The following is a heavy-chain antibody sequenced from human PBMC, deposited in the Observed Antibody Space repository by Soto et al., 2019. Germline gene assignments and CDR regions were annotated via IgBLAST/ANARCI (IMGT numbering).Heavy chain of an antibody. CDR2: IYYSGST. J-gene: IGHJ6*03. V-gene: IGHV4-61*01. D-gene: IGHD3-10*01. CDR3: ARDYPFRGSPKYYYYYYYMDV. CDR1: GGSVSSGSYY. Sequence: SETLSLTCTVSGGSVSSGSYYWSWIRQPPGKGLEWIGYIYYSGSTNYNPSLKSRVTISVDTSKNQFSLKLSSVTAADTAVYYCARDYPFRGSPKYYYYYYYMDVWGKGTTVTVSS.